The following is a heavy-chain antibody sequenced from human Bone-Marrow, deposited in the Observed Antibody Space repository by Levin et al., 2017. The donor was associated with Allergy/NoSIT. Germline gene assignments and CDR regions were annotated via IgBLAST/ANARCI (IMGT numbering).Heavy chain of an antibody. CDR3: ARTPLNGYGMDV. D-gene: IGHD2-8*01. CDR1: GGSISSYY. V-gene: IGHV4-59*08. Sequence: PSETLSLTCTVSGGSISSYYWSWIRQPPGKGLEWIGYIYYSGSTNYNPSLKSRVTISVDTSKNQFSLKLSSVTAADTAVYYCARTPLNGYGMDVWGQGTTVTVSS. CDR2: IYYSGST. J-gene: IGHJ6*02.